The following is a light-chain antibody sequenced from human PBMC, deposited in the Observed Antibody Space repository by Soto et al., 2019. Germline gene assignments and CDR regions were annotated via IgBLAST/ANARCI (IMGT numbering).Light chain of an antibody. J-gene: IGKJ4*01. CDR1: QILVYSDGNTY. CDR3: QRYNNWPLN. Sequence: DVVMTQSPLSLPVTLVQPASLSFMSSQILVYSDGNTYLNWFQQKPGKAPKLLIYDASSLESGVPQRFSGSGSGTEFTLTINSLQSEDFAVYYCQRYNNWPLNFGGGTKVDI. V-gene: IGKV2D-30*01. CDR2: DAS.